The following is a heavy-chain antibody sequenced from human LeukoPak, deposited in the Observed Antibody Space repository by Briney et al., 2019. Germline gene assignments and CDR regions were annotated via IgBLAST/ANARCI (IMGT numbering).Heavy chain of an antibody. V-gene: IGHV1-8*01. CDR2: MSPNSGDT. J-gene: IGHJ4*02. CDR3: ARAHDYGGNPSPIDY. D-gene: IGHD4-23*01. Sequence: ASVKVSCKASGYTFTSYDFNWVRQATGQRPEWMGWMSPNSGDTGYAQKFQDRVTMTRNTSISTAYMELSSLRSDDTAVYYCARAHDYGGNPSPIDYWGQGTLVTVSS. CDR1: GYTFTSYD.